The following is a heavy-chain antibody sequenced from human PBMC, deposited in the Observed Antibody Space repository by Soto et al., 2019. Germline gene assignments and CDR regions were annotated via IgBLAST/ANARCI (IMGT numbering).Heavy chain of an antibody. J-gene: IGHJ4*02. CDR2: IYHGGST. CDR1: GYSISSGYY. Sequence: SETLSLTCAVSGYSISSGYYWGWLRQPPGKGLEWIGSIYHGGSTYYNPSLNSRVTLSIDMTNNHVSLILNSVTAADTAVYYCATPLHDYGDYVFDYWGQGTLVTVSS. V-gene: IGHV4-38-2*01. D-gene: IGHD4-17*01. CDR3: ATPLHDYGDYVFDY.